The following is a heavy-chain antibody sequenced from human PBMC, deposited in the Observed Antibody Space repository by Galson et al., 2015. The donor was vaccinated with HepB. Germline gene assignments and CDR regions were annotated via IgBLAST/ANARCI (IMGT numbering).Heavy chain of an antibody. Sequence: SLRLSCAASGFSFSDYVMHWVRQAPGKGLEWVAFISYVGNNNRQYADSIKGRFTISRDNSKHTLYLQMNSLRPEDTAMYYCATSTKYGGNSGLDYWGQGTPVTVSS. CDR3: ATSTKYGGNSGLDY. V-gene: IGHV3-30*03. CDR2: ISYVGNNNR. CDR1: GFSFSDYV. J-gene: IGHJ4*02. D-gene: IGHD4-23*01.